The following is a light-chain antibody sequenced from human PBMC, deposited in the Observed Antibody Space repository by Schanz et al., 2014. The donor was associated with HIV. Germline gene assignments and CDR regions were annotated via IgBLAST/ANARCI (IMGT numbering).Light chain of an antibody. CDR2: GNT. CDR3: SSYTSSDTHV. J-gene: IGLJ1*01. V-gene: IGLV1-40*01. CDR1: RSNIGAGYD. Sequence: QSVLTQPPSVSGALGQRVTISCTGSRSNIGAGYDVHWYQQLPGTAPKLLIYGNTNRPSGVPDRFSGSKSGTSASLAITGLQADDEADYYCSSYTSSDTHVFGTGTKVTVL.